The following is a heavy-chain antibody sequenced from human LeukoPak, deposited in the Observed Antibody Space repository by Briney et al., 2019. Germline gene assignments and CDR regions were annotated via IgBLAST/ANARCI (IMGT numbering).Heavy chain of an antibody. D-gene: IGHD1-26*01. J-gene: IGHJ4*02. CDR2: ISSSGSTI. V-gene: IGHV3-48*03. Sequence: PGGSLRLSCAASGFTFSSYEMNWVRQAPGKGLEWVSYISSSGSTIYYADSVKGRFTISRDNAKNSLYLQMNSLRAEDTAVYYCARPAATGTNNGPEKYWGQGTLVTVSS. CDR1: GFTFSSYE. CDR3: ARPAATGTNNGPEKY.